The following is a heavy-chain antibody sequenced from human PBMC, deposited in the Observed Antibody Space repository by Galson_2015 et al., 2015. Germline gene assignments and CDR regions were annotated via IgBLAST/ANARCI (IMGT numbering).Heavy chain of an antibody. Sequence: SVKVSCKASGYTFTSYDINWVRQATGQGLEWMGWMNPNSGNSGYAQKFQGRVTMTRNTSISTAYMKLSSLRSEDTAVYYCARGGAMYSSSWLLDYYYYYGMDVWGQGTTVTVSS. CDR1: GYTFTSYD. J-gene: IGHJ6*02. CDR2: MNPNSGNS. V-gene: IGHV1-8*01. D-gene: IGHD6-13*01. CDR3: ARGGAMYSSSWLLDYYYYYGMDV.